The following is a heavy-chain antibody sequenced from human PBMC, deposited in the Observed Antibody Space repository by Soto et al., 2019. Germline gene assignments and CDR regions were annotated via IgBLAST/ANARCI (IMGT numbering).Heavy chain of an antibody. J-gene: IGHJ4*02. CDR2: IGISSIHI. CDR1: GFTFSTYN. Sequence: EVQLVESGGGLVKPGGSLRLSCAASGFTFSTYNMYWVRQAPGKGLEWVSSIGISSIHIYYADSVKGRFTISRDNPKNSLYLQMNSLRADDTAVYYCARLHWGMVTAFDYWGQGTPVTVSS. CDR3: ARLHWGMVTAFDY. D-gene: IGHD2-21*02. V-gene: IGHV3-21*01.